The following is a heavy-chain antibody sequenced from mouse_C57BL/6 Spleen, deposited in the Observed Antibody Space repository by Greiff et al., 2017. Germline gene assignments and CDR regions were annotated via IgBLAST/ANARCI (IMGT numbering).Heavy chain of an antibody. Sequence: QVQLKESGPGLVQPSQSLSITCTVSGFSLTSYGVHWVRQSPGKGLEWLGVIWSGGSSDYNAAFISRLSISKNNSKSQVFFKMNSLQADDTAIYYCARSLDSSGYVAYWGQGTLVTVSA. CDR1: GFSLTSYG. J-gene: IGHJ3*01. V-gene: IGHV2-2*01. D-gene: IGHD3-2*02. CDR3: ARSLDSSGYVAY. CDR2: IWSGGSS.